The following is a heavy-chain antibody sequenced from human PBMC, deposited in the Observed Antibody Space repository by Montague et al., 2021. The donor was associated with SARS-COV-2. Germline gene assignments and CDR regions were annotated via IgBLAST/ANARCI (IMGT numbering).Heavy chain of an antibody. CDR3: VRYSGWFYFDF. CDR1: GDSVSSNSVA. D-gene: IGHD6-19*01. J-gene: IGHJ4*02. CDR2: TYYRSKWYS. Sequence: CAISGDSVSSNSVAWSWTRQSPSRGLEWPGRTYYRSKWYSDYAPSVRGRLTVNPDASKNEFSLELNYVTPEDTAVYYCVRYSGWFYFDFWGQGTLVAVSS. V-gene: IGHV6-1*01.